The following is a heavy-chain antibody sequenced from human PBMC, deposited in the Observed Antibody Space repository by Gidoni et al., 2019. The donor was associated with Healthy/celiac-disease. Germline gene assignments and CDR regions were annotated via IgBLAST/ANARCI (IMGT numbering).Heavy chain of an antibody. CDR2: ISAYNGNT. CDR1: GYTFTSYG. V-gene: IGHV1-18*01. CDR3: ARVGFTMVRGVRDWFDP. D-gene: IGHD3-10*01. J-gene: IGHJ5*02. Sequence: QVQLVQSGAEVKKPGASVKVSCNASGYTFTSYGISWVRQAHGQGLEWMGWISAYNGNTNYAQKLQGRVTMTTDTSTSTAYMELRSLRSDDTAVYYCARVGFTMVRGVRDWFDPWGQGTLVTVSS.